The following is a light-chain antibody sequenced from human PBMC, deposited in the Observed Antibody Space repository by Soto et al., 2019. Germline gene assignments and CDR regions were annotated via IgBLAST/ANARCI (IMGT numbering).Light chain of an antibody. J-gene: IGLJ2*01. CDR3: TSYAGSNSVV. CDR2: EVS. CDR1: RSDVGGYNY. Sequence: QSALTQPPSASGSPGQSVTISCTGTRSDVGGYNYVSWYQHHPGKAPKLMIYEVSKRPSGVPDRFSGSKSGNTASLTVSGLQAEDEADYYCTSYAGSNSVVFGGGTKVTVL. V-gene: IGLV2-8*01.